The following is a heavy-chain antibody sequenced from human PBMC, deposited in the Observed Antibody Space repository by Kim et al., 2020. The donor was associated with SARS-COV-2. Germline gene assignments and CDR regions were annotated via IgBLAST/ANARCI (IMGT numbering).Heavy chain of an antibody. CDR1: GFTFSTHS. D-gene: IGHD6-19*01. CDR2: ISSSGTNI. V-gene: IGHV3-21*01. Sequence: GGSLRLSCAASGFTFSTHSMNWVRRAPGKGLEWVSCISSSGTNIHYADSVKGRFTVSRDNAKNSLYLQMNGLRVEDTAVYYCARGEQWPFWGQGTLVTVS. CDR3: ARGEQWPF. J-gene: IGHJ4*02.